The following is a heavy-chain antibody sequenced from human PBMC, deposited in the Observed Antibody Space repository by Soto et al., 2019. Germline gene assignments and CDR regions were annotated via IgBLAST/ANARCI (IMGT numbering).Heavy chain of an antibody. V-gene: IGHV1-3*01. D-gene: IGHD1-1*01. J-gene: IGHJ4*02. CDR3: ARGTLHIYSEDLR. CDR2: INGGNGDT. CDR1: QYTFTIDA. Sequence: ASVXVSCKGSQYTFTIDAMNFFRQAPGQRLDWIWWINGGNGDTKYSQRLQDRVTITRDTSANTVYMELSSLTSEDKAIYYCARGTLHIYSEDLRWGRGTPV.